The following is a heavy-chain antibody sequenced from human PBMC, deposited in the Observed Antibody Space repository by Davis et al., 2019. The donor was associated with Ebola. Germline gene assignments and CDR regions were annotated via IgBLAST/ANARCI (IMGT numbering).Heavy chain of an antibody. CDR3: ARASTVTPFDY. D-gene: IGHD4-11*01. J-gene: IGHJ4*02. CDR2: INHSGST. V-gene: IGHV4-34*01. Sequence: GSLRLSCAVYGGSFSGYYWSWNRQPPGKGLGWIGEINHSGSTNYNPSLKSRVTISVDTSKNQFSLKLSSVTAADTAVYYCARASTVTPFDYWGQGTLVTVSS. CDR1: GGSFSGYY.